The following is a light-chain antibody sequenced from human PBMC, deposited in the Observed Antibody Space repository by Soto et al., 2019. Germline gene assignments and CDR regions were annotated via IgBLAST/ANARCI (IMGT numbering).Light chain of an antibody. J-gene: IGLJ2*01. CDR3: QPWDTGGRVV. CDR2: LSSDGSH. CDR1: SGHSSYA. Sequence: QPVLTQSPSASASLGASVKLTCTLSSGHSSYAIAWHQQQPEKGPRYLMKLSSDGSHSKGDGIPGRFSGSSSGAERFLTIPRPQSEDGADYHCQPWDTGGRVVFGGGTKLTVL. V-gene: IGLV4-69*01.